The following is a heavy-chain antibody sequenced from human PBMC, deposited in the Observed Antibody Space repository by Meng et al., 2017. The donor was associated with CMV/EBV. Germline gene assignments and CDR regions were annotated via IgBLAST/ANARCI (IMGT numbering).Heavy chain of an antibody. D-gene: IGHD1-26*01. Sequence: SVKVSCKASGGTFSSYAISWVRRAPGQGLEWMGGIIPIFGTANYAQKFQGRVTITTDESTSTAYMELSSLRSEDTAVYYCARDRRGSYSYYYGMDVWGQGTTVTVSS. CDR2: IIPIFGTA. CDR1: GGTFSSYA. J-gene: IGHJ6*02. V-gene: IGHV1-69*05. CDR3: ARDRRGSYSYYYGMDV.